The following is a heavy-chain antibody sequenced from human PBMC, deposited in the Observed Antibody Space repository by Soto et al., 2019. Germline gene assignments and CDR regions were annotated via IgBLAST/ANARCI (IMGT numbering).Heavy chain of an antibody. CDR3: ARLDSTEFYFDY. J-gene: IGHJ4*02. Sequence: QVQLVESGGGLIKPGGSLRLSCAASGFSFSDYYMSWIRQAPGKGLEWLSYMSSTSGFTNYADSVKGRFTISRDNAENSLDVQMNSLGVEDMAVYYWARLDSTEFYFDYWGQGTRVTVSS. CDR1: GFSFSDYY. CDR2: MSSTSGFT. V-gene: IGHV3-11*06. D-gene: IGHD2-21*01.